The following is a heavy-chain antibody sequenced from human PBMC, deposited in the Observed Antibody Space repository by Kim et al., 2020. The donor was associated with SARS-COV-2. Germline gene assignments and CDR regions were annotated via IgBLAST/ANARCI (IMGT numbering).Heavy chain of an antibody. CDR1: GGSISSYY. CDR3: ARTLSPYYYGSGTLYGMDV. V-gene: IGHV4-4*07. Sequence: SETLSLTCTVSGGSISSYYWSWIRQPAGKGLEWIGRIYTSGSTNYNPSLKSRVTMSVDTSKNQFSLKLISVTAADTAVYYCARTLSPYYYGSGTLYGMDVGGQGATVTVSS. J-gene: IGHJ6*02. D-gene: IGHD3-10*01. CDR2: IYTSGST.